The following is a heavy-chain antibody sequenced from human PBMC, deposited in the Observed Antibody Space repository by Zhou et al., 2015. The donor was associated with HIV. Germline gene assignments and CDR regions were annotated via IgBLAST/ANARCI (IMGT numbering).Heavy chain of an antibody. CDR1: ADTVSTYG. Sequence: QVQLVQSGAEVKKPGSSVRVSCKTSADTVSTYGISWVRQAPGQGLEWMGVIIPIFGTTKYAQKFQGRVTITADKSTSTAYMDLSSLRSEDTAVYYCAREGWGSWYFDLWGRGTLVSVSS. D-gene: IGHD7-27*01. V-gene: IGHV1-69*14. J-gene: IGHJ2*01. CDR3: AREGWGSWYFDL. CDR2: IIPIFGTT.